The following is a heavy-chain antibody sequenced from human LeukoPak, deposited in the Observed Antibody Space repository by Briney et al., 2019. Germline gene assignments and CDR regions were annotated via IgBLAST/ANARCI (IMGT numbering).Heavy chain of an antibody. CDR2: INPNSGAT. V-gene: IGHV1-2*02. CDR3: ARGHLIAEPGYIWFDP. J-gene: IGHJ5*02. CDR1: GYTFNGFY. D-gene: IGHD6-13*01. Sequence: GASVTVSCKASGYTFNGFYMHWVRQAPGQGLEWMGWINPNSGATNYAQKFQGRVTMTRDTSINTAYMELSSLRSNDTAVFYCARGHLIAEPGYIWFDPWGQGTLVTVSS.